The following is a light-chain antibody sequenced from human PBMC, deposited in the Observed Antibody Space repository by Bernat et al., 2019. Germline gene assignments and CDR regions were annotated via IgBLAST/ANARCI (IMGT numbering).Light chain of an antibody. Sequence: QSVLMQPPSVSAPPGQPVTISCSGSSSNIGNKYVSWYQQFPRTAPKLLIYDNNKRPSGIPDRFSGSKSDTSATLGITGLQTGDEADYYCGTWDSSLSADVCGGGTKLTVL. V-gene: IGLV1-51*01. CDR3: GTWDSSLSADV. CDR1: SSNIGNKY. CDR2: DNN. J-gene: IGLJ3*02.